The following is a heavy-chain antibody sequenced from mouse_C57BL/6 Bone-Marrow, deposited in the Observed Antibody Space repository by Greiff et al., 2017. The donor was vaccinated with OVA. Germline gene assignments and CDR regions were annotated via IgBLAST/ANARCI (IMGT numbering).Heavy chain of an antibody. CDR3: ARYDDYGAWFAY. V-gene: IGHV1-63*01. CDR1: GYTFTNYW. Sequence: QVQLKESGAELVRPGTSVKMSCKASGYTFTNYWIGWAKQRPGHGLEWIGDIYPGGGYTNYNEKFKGKATLTADKSSSTAYMQFSSLTSEDSAIYYCARYDDYGAWFAYWGQGTLVTVSA. D-gene: IGHD2-3*01. CDR2: IYPGGGYT. J-gene: IGHJ3*01.